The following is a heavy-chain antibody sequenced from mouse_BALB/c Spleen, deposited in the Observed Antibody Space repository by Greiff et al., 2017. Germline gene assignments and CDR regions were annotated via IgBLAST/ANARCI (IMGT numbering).Heavy chain of an antibody. V-gene: IGHV4-1*02. D-gene: IGHD3-1*01. CDR1: GFDFSRYW. J-gene: IGHJ2*01. Sequence: EVKLVESGGGLVQPGGSLKLSCAASGFDFSRYWMSWVRQAPGKGLEWIGEINSDSSTINYTPSLKDKFIISRDNAKNTLYLQMSKVRSEDTALYYCARPGSSGYFDYWGQGTTLTVSS. CDR3: ARPGSSGYFDY. CDR2: INSDSSTI.